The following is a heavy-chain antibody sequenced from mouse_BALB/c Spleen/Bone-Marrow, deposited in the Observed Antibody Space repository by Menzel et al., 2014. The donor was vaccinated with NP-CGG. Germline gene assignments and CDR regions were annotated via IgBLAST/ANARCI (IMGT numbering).Heavy chain of an antibody. CDR2: NDPYSGGT. CDR3: ARLGTTAVPDY. Sequence: VQLQQSGPELVKPGASVKVSCKVSGYAFTNYNMYWVKQSHGKSLEWIGYNDPYSGGTNYNQKFKGKATLTVDKSSSTAYMHLNSLTSEDSAVYYCARLGTTAVPDYWGQGTTLTVSS. V-gene: IGHV1S135*01. J-gene: IGHJ2*01. D-gene: IGHD1-1*01. CDR1: GYAFTNYN.